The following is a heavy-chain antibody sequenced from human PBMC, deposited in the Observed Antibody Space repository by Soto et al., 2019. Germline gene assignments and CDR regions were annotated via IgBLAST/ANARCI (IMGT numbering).Heavy chain of an antibody. CDR1: GYTFTCYG. D-gene: IGHD2-15*01. V-gene: IGHV1-18*01. Sequence: QVQLVQSGAEVKKPGASVKVSCKASGYTFTCYGISWVRQAPGHGLEWMGWISAYNGNTKYAQKLQCRVTMTTDTSTSTAYRELRSLISDDTAVYYCARIPTLVVVAADAFAIWGQGTMVTVSS. CDR3: ARIPTLVVVAADAFAI. CDR2: ISAYNGNT. J-gene: IGHJ3*02.